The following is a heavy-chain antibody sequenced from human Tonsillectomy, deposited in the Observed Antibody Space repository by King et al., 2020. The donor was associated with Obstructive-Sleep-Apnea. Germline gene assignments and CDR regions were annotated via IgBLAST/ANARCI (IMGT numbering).Heavy chain of an antibody. CDR3: ARMTDAFDI. CDR1: GDSITSYY. Sequence: QLQESGPGLVKPSETLSLTCTVSGDSITSYYWNWIRQPPGKGLEWIGYIYYSGSTNYNPSLKSRVTMSVDTSKNQFSLKLSSVTAADTAVYYCARMTDAFDIWGQGTMVTVSS. CDR2: IYYSGST. V-gene: IGHV4-59*08. J-gene: IGHJ3*02.